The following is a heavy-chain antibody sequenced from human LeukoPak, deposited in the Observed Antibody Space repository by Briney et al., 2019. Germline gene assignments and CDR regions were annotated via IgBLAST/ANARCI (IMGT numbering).Heavy chain of an antibody. CDR1: SGSISTSNYY. CDR2: IFYSGST. CDR3: ARVGTSIAALGRFDP. J-gene: IGHJ5*02. V-gene: IGHV4-39*07. D-gene: IGHD6-6*01. Sequence: SETLSLTCTVSSGSISTSNYYWGWVRQPPGKALEWIGNIFYSGSTYYSPSLKSRATISVDTSKNQFSLKLSSVTAADTAVYYCARVGTSIAALGRFDPWGQGTLVTVSS.